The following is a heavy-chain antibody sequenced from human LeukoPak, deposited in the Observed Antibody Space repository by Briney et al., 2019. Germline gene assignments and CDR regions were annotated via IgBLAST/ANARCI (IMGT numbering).Heavy chain of an antibody. CDR1: GGSFSGYY. D-gene: IGHD3-22*01. V-gene: IGHV4-4*07. CDR2: IYTTGST. Sequence: PSETLSLTCAVYGGSFSGYYWSWIRQPAGRGLEWIGRIYTTGSTNYNPSLKGRVTMSVDTSKNQFSLKLTSVTAADTAVYYCARDGDSRDWGQGTLVTVSS. CDR3: ARDGDSRD. J-gene: IGHJ4*02.